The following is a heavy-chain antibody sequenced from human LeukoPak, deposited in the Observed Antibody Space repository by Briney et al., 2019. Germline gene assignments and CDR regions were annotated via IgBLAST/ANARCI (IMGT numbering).Heavy chain of an antibody. D-gene: IGHD1-26*01. J-gene: IGHJ6*02. V-gene: IGHV3-33*08. CDR1: GFTFHIYD. CDR3: ARDPGWATSYGTDV. CDR2: IWYDGSNK. Sequence: GGSLRLSCEASGFTFHIYDMHWVRQAPGKGLEWVAVIWYDGSNKYYADSVKGRFTISRDNSKNTLYLQMNSLRAEDTAVYYCARDPGWATSYGTDVWGQGTTVTVSS.